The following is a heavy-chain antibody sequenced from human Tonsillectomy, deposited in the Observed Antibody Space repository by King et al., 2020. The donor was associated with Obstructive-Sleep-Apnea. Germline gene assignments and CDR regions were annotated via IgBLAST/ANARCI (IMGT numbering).Heavy chain of an antibody. CDR3: AKDLYYGSGSYYLGMDV. D-gene: IGHD3-10*01. Sequence: DVQLVESGGGLVQPGRSLRLSCAASGFTFDDYAMHWVRQAPGKGLEWVSGISWNSGSIGYGVSVKGRFTTSRDNAKNSLYLQMNSLRAEDTALYYCAKDLYYGSGSYYLGMDVWGQGTTVTVSS. J-gene: IGHJ6*02. CDR2: ISWNSGSI. V-gene: IGHV3-9*01. CDR1: GFTFDDYA.